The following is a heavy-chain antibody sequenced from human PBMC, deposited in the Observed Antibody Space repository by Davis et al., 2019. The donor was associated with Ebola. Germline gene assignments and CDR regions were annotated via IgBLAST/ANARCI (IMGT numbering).Heavy chain of an antibody. Sequence: GESLKISCPDSGYTFSSYAMSWFPHAPGKGLEWVSAISGSGGSTYYADSVKGRFTISRDNSKNMLSLQMNSLRAEDTAAYYCVSGQHSSLETPIDYWGQGTLVTVSS. CDR2: ISGSGGST. D-gene: IGHD6-19*01. CDR1: GYTFSSYA. J-gene: IGHJ4*02. CDR3: VSGQHSSLETPIDY. V-gene: IGHV3-23*01.